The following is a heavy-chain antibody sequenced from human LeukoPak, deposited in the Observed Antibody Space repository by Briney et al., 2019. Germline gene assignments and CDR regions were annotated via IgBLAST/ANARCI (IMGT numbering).Heavy chain of an antibody. V-gene: IGHV3-21*01. CDR3: ARSPISGYWYFDL. CDR2: ISRRSRHV. Sequence: GGSLRLSCAASGFTFSDYSMNWVRQAPGKGLEWVSSISRRSRHVYYAGSVKGRFTISRDDARNSLYLQMNSLRAEDTAVYYCARSPISGYWYFDLWGRGTLVTVSS. J-gene: IGHJ2*01. CDR1: GFTFSDYS. D-gene: IGHD3-10*01.